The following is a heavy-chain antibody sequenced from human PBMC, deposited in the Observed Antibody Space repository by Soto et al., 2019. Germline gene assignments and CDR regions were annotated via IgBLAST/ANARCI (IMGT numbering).Heavy chain of an antibody. CDR2: ISGSAAGT. J-gene: IGHJ6*03. CDR1: GFTFSSYA. D-gene: IGHD1-1*01. V-gene: IGHV3-23*01. Sequence: EVQLLESGGGLVQPGGSLRLSCAASGFTFSSYAMNWVRQAPGKGLEWVSGISGSAAGTSYADSVKGRFTISRYNSKNTLYLQRNGLRAEDTAVYYCAKGFNSNAGFYYCSMDVWGKGTTVAFSS. CDR3: AKGFNSNAGFYYCSMDV.